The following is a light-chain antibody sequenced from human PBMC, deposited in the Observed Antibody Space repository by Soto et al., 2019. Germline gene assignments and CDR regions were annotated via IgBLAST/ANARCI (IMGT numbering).Light chain of an antibody. CDR2: GAS. J-gene: IGKJ1*01. Sequence: EIVLTQSPGTLSLSPGERATLSCRASQSVSTTYLAWYQQKPGQAPRLLIYGASSRATGIPDRFSGSGSGTDFTLTISRLEPEDFAMDYRQQYGRPPWTFGQGTKVEIK. CDR1: QSVSTTY. CDR3: QQYGRPPWT. V-gene: IGKV3-20*01.